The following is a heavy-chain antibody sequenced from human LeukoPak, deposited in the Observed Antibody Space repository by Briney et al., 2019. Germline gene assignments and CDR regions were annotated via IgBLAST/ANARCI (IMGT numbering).Heavy chain of an antibody. Sequence: PGGSLGLSCAASGFRFGDYWMTWARHVPGKGLERVANIKQDGAEKHYAESVEGRFIISRDNAKNSLYLEMDSLKVEDTAVYYCARVGAWDLQRVFDYWGQGTLVTVSS. V-gene: IGHV3-7*01. CDR1: GFRFGDYW. J-gene: IGHJ4*02. CDR2: IKQDGAEK. D-gene: IGHD1-26*01. CDR3: ARVGAWDLQRVFDY.